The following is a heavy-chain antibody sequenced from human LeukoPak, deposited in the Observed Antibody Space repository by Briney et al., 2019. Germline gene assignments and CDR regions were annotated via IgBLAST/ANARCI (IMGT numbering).Heavy chain of an antibody. D-gene: IGHD2-21*02. CDR3: AKSVIGCGGDCYYLDY. CDR2: IWYDGSNK. J-gene: IGHJ4*02. CDR1: GFTFSSYG. Sequence: PGGSLRLSCAASGFTFSSYGMHWVRQAPGKGLEWVAVIWYDGSNKYYADSVKGRFTISRDNSKNTLYLQMNSLRAEDTAVYYCAKSVIGCGGDCYYLDYWGQGTLVTVSS. V-gene: IGHV3-33*06.